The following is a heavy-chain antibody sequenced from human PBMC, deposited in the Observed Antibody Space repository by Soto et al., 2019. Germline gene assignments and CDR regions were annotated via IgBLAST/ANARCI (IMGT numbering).Heavy chain of an antibody. CDR3: AKDPVPGATVITSFDS. CDR1: GFTFASYV. Sequence: EVHLLESGGGLVHPGGSLRLSCAGSGFTFASYVINWVRQAPGKGLEWVSGMRGSGYSTKYSDSVKGRFTMSRDNFKKRLHLQMDSLRVEDTAVYYCAKDPVPGATVITSFDSWGQGTLVTVSS. D-gene: IGHD4-4*01. V-gene: IGHV3-23*01. J-gene: IGHJ4*02. CDR2: MRGSGYST.